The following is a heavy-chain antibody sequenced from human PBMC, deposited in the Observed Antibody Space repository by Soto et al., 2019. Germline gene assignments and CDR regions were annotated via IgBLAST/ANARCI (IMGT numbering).Heavy chain of an antibody. CDR1: GYTFANYG. V-gene: IGHV1-3*01. J-gene: IGHJ4*02. CDR2: INAGDGGT. CDR3: ARTGPSGSYDF. Sequence: GSSVKVSCKASGYTFANYGIHWVRQAPGQRLEWMGWINAGDGGTKYSENFQGRVTITRDTSASTVYLGLSSLSSEDTASYYCARTGPSGSYDFWGQGNLVTVSS. D-gene: IGHD5-12*01.